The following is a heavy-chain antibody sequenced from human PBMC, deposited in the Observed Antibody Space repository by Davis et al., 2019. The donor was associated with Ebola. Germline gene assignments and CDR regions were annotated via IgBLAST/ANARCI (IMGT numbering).Heavy chain of an antibody. Sequence: MPSETLSLTCAVYGGSFSGYYWGWIRQPPGKGLEWIGSIYYSGSTYYNPSLKSRVTISVDTSKNQFSLKLSSVTAADTAVYYCARGPKYCTNGVCLFYGMDVWGQGTTVTVSS. D-gene: IGHD2-8*01. V-gene: IGHV4-34*01. CDR1: GGSFSGYY. CDR2: IYYSGST. J-gene: IGHJ6*02. CDR3: ARGPKYCTNGVCLFYGMDV.